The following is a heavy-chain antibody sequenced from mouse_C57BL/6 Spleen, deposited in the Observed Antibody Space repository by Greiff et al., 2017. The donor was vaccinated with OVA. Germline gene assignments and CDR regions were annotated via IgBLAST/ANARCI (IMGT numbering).Heavy chain of an antibody. J-gene: IGHJ2*01. CDR2: FHPYNDDT. V-gene: IGHV1-47*01. Sequence: QVQLKESGAELVKPGASVKMSCKASGYTFTTYPIEWMKQNHGKSLEWIGNFHPYNDDTKYNEKFKGKATLTVEKSSSTVYLELSRLTSDDSAVYYCARRGTYYGSSYDYFDYWGQGTTLTVSS. CDR3: ARRGTYYGSSYDYFDY. D-gene: IGHD1-1*01. CDR1: GYTFTTYP.